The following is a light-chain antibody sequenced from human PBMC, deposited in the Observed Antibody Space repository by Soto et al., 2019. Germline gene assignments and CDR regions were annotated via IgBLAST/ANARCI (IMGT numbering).Light chain of an antibody. CDR3: MQALQTRT. CDR2: LGS. Sequence: VKRQSPLYLPVTPGEPAYISCRSSQSLLHSNGYNYLDWYLQKPGQSPQLLIYLGSNRASGVPDRFSGSGSGTDFTLKISRVEAEDVGVYYCMQALQTRTFGQGTKVDI. CDR1: QSLLHSNGYNY. J-gene: IGKJ1*01. V-gene: IGKV2-28*01.